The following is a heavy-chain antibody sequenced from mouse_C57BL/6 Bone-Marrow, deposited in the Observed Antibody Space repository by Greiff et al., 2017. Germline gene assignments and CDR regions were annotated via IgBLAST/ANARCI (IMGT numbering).Heavy chain of an antibody. Sequence: EVMLVESGGGLVQPGGSLKLSCAASGFTFSDYYMYWVRQTPEKRLEWVAYISNGGGSTYYPDTVKGRFTISRDNAKNTLYLQMSRLKSEDTAMYYCARHAAYGSSTGYFDYWGQGTTLTVSS. CDR3: ARHAAYGSSTGYFDY. CDR1: GFTFSDYY. V-gene: IGHV5-12*01. CDR2: ISNGGGST. D-gene: IGHD1-1*01. J-gene: IGHJ2*01.